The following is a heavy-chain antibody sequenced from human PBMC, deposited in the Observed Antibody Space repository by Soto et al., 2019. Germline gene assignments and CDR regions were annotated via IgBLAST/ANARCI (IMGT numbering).Heavy chain of an antibody. J-gene: IGHJ4*02. CDR2: IYYSGST. D-gene: IGHD2-15*01. CDR1: GGSISSYY. Sequence: PSETLSLTCTVSGGSISSYYWSWIRQPPGKGLEWIGYIYYSGSTNYNPSLKSRVTISVDMSKNQFSLKLSSVTAADTAVYYCARVPGGNSFDYWGQGTLVTVSS. V-gene: IGHV4-59*01. CDR3: ARVPGGNSFDY.